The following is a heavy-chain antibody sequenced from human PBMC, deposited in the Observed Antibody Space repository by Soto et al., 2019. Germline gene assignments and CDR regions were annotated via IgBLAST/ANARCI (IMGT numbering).Heavy chain of an antibody. J-gene: IGHJ4*02. V-gene: IGHV3-7*05. CDR1: GFTFSSYW. CDR3: ARERYTSGWFSGDY. D-gene: IGHD6-19*01. Sequence: VQLVESGGGLVQPGGSLGLSCAASGFTFSSYWMSWVRQAPGKGLEWVASIKQDGSEKYYVDSVKGRFTISRDNAKNSLYLQMNSLRAEDTALYYCARERYTSGWFSGDYWGQGTLVTVSS. CDR2: IKQDGSEK.